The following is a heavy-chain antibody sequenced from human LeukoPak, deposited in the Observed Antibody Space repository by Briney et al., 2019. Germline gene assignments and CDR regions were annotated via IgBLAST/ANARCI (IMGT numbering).Heavy chain of an antibody. Sequence: PSETLSLTCTVSGGPISSYYWSWIRQPPGKGLEWIGYIYYSGSTNYNPSLKSRVTISVDTSKNQFSLNLSSVTAADTAVYYCARDRANWYFDLWGRGTLVTVSS. J-gene: IGHJ2*01. CDR3: ARDRANWYFDL. CDR1: GGPISSYY. CDR2: IYYSGST. V-gene: IGHV4-59*01.